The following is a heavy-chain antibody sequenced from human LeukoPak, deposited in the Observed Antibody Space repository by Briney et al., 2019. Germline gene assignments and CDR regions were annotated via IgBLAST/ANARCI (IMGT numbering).Heavy chain of an antibody. J-gene: IGHJ3*02. CDR1: GYTFTNYG. CDR3: ARDKIAMIGLNAVDI. V-gene: IGHV1-18*01. D-gene: IGHD3-22*01. CDR2: ISAYNGNT. Sequence: ASVKVSCKASGYTFTNYGISWVRQAPGQGLEWMGWISAYNGNTNHAQKVQGRVTMTTDTSTSTAYMELRSLRSDDTAMYYCARDKIAMIGLNAVDIWGQGTMVTVSS.